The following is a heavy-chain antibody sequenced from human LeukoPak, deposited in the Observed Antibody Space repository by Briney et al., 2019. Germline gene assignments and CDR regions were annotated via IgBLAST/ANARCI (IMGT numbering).Heavy chain of an antibody. J-gene: IGHJ3*02. D-gene: IGHD6-19*01. CDR2: IYHSGST. Sequence: SSETLSLTCAVSGGSISSSNWWSWVRQPPGKGLEWIGEIYHSGSTNYNPSLKSRVTISVDKSKNQFSLKLSSVTAADTAVYYCARVISAAVAGLGLVALDIWGQGTMVTVSS. V-gene: IGHV4-4*02. CDR1: GGSISSSNW. CDR3: ARVISAAVAGLGLVALDI.